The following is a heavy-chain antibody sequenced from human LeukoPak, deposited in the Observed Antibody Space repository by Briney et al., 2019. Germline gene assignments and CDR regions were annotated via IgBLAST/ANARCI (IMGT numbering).Heavy chain of an antibody. CDR1: GFTFSSYA. CDR3: AKDPVAVAGNNYYRMDV. D-gene: IGHD6-19*01. Sequence: GGSLTLSCAASGFTFSSYAMSWVRQAPGKGLEWVSAISGSGGSTYYADSVKGRFTISRDNSQDTLYVQMTSLRAEDTAGYYCAKDPVAVAGNNYYRMDVWGQGTTVTVSS. CDR2: ISGSGGST. V-gene: IGHV3-23*01. J-gene: IGHJ6*02.